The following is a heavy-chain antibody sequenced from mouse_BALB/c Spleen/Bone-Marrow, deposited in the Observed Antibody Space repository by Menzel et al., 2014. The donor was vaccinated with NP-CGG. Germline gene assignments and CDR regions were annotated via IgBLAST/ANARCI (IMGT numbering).Heavy chain of an antibody. CDR2: IAPGSGST. V-gene: IGHV1S41*01. J-gene: IGHJ1*01. CDR1: GYTFTSYW. CDR3: ARSRDGYFDV. Sequence: DLVKPGASVKLSCKASGYTFTSYWINWIKQRPGQGLEWIGRIAPGSGSTYYNEMFKGKATLTVDTSSSSAYIQLSSVSSEDSAVYVCARSRDGYFDVWGAGTTVTVSS.